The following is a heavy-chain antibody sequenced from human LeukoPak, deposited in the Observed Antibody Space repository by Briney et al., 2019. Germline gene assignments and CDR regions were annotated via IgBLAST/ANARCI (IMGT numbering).Heavy chain of an antibody. Sequence: SETPSLTCTVSGGSISNFYWSWIRQPPGKGLEWIGYILYSGSANYNPSLKSRVTISVDTSKNQFSLRLTSVTAADTAVYYCARGNGWYYPWGQGTLVTVSS. V-gene: IGHV4-59*08. CDR3: ARGNGWYYP. CDR1: GGSISNFY. CDR2: ILYSGSA. J-gene: IGHJ5*02. D-gene: IGHD6-19*01.